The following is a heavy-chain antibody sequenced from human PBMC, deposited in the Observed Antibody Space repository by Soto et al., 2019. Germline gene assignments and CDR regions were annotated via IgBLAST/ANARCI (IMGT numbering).Heavy chain of an antibody. CDR3: ARDMGFGLSDY. CDR1: GYTFTSYA. J-gene: IGHJ4*02. D-gene: IGHD3-10*01. CDR2: INAGNGNT. Sequence: QVQLVQSGAEVKKPGASVKVSCKASGYTFTSYAMYWVRQAPGQRLEWMGWINAGNGNTKYSQKLQGRVTITRDTSASTAYMELGSLRSEDTAVYYCARDMGFGLSDYWGQGTLVTVSS. V-gene: IGHV1-3*01.